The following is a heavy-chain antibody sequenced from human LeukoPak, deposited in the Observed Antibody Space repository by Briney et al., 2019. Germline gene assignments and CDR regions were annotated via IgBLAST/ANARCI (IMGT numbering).Heavy chain of an antibody. Sequence: GGSPRLSCAASGFTLGNHAMHWVRQGPGKGLEYVSAISLTGDSTYYANSVKGRFTISRDDSKNTLYLQMGSLQTEDMAVYYCARSYASGIHYMDVWGKGSTVTVSS. CDR2: ISLTGDST. D-gene: IGHD3-10*01. V-gene: IGHV3-64*01. J-gene: IGHJ6*03. CDR3: ARSYASGIHYMDV. CDR1: GFTLGNHA.